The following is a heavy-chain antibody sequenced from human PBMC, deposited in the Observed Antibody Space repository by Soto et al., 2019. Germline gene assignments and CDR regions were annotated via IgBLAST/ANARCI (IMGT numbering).Heavy chain of an antibody. CDR3: AKAFYNGNSDFGY. CDR2: INPDGGAK. J-gene: IGHJ4*02. D-gene: IGHD3-10*01. V-gene: IGHV3-7*05. CDR1: GFSFSNYW. Sequence: EVHLVESGGGLVQPGGSLRLSCAASGFSFSNYWMTWVRQAPGKGLEWVANINPDGGAKYYVESVKGRFIISRDNANNSLYLQMSNLRAEDTSVYYCAKAFYNGNSDFGYWGQGTLVTVSS.